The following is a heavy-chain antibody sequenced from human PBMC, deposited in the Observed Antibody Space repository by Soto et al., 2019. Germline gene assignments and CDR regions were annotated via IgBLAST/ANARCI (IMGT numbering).Heavy chain of an antibody. CDR1: GFTFSSYS. D-gene: IGHD3-10*01. CDR3: ARDATITMVRGVIITASDY. V-gene: IGHV3-48*01. CDR2: ISSSSSTI. J-gene: IGHJ4*02. Sequence: GGSLRLSCAASGFTFSSYSMNWVRQAPGKGLEWVSYISSSSSTIYYADSVKGRFTISRDNAKNSLYLQMNSLRAEDTAVYYCARDATITMVRGVIITASDYWGQGTLVTVSS.